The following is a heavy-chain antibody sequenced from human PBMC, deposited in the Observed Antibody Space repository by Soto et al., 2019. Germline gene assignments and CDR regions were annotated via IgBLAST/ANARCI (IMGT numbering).Heavy chain of an antibody. Sequence: SQTLTLTCGISGDSVSSNSAAWDWIRKTPARGLEWLGRTYYRSKWYNDYAVSVKSRITINPDTSNNQFSLQLNSVTPEDTAVYYCARDQGPDSSGWYGQFAPWGQGTLVTVSS. D-gene: IGHD6-19*01. J-gene: IGHJ5*02. CDR1: GDSVSSNSAA. CDR2: TYYRSKWYN. CDR3: ARDQGPDSSGWYGQFAP. V-gene: IGHV6-1*01.